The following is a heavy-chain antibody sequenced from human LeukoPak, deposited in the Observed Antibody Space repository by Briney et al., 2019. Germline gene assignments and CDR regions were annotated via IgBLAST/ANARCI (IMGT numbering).Heavy chain of an antibody. J-gene: IGHJ4*02. CDR1: GFTFSSYG. CDR2: IWYDGSNK. Sequence: GGSLRLSCAASGFTFSSYGMHWVRQAPGKGLEWVAVIWYDGSNKYYADSVKGRFTTSRDNSKNTLYLQMNSLRAEDTAVYYCARDEYSSGWYYFDYWGQGTLVTVSS. V-gene: IGHV3-33*01. D-gene: IGHD6-19*01. CDR3: ARDEYSSGWYYFDY.